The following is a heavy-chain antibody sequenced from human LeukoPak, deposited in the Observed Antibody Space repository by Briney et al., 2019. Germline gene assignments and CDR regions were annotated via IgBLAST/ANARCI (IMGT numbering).Heavy chain of an antibody. CDR2: ISSSSSYI. D-gene: IGHD1-1*01. CDR1: GFTFSSYS. CDR3: ARATNTNWNSYNGMDV. Sequence: GGSLRLSCAASGFTFSSYSMNWVRQAPGKGLEWVSSISSSSSYIYYADSVKGRFTISRDNAKNSLYLQMNSLRAEDTAVYYCARATNTNWNSYNGMDVWGQGTTVTVSS. J-gene: IGHJ6*02. V-gene: IGHV3-21*01.